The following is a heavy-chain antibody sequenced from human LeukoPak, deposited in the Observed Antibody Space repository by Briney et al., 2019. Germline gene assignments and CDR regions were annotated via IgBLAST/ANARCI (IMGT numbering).Heavy chain of an antibody. D-gene: IGHD3-9*01. CDR3: ARWAVLRYFDWLLIEYYFDY. Sequence: NPSETLSLTCTVSGGSISSSTFYWGWIRQPPGKGLEWIGTIYYSGSTFYNPSLKSRVTVSVDTSKNQFSLKLSSLTAADTAVYYCARWAVLRYFDWLLIEYYFDYWGQGTLVTVSS. CDR1: GGSISSSTFY. J-gene: IGHJ4*02. V-gene: IGHV4-39*07. CDR2: IYYSGST.